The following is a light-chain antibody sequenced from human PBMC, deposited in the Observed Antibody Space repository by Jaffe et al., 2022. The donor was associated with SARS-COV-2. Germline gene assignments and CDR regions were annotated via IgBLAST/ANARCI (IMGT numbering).Light chain of an antibody. J-gene: IGKJ4*01. V-gene: IGKV1-33*01. CDR2: DAS. Sequence: IQMTQSPSSLSASIGDRVSITCQASQDIANSLNWYQQKPGVAPKLLIYDASNLQTGVPSRFSGSGSGTDFTFTISSLQPEDIATYYCQQYDHLPPLTFGGGTKVEI. CDR1: QDIANS. CDR3: QQYDHLPPLT.